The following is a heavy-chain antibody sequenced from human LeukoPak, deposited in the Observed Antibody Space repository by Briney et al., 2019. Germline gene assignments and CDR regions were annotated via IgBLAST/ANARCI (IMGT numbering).Heavy chain of an antibody. CDR1: GFTFDDYA. CDR2: ISWNSGSI. CDR3: AREMGDIVMVVAATPDY. V-gene: IGHV3-9*01. Sequence: GGSLRLSCAASGFTFDDYAMHWVRQAPGKGLEWVSGISWNSGSIGYADSVKGRFTISRDNSKNTLYLQMNSLRAEDTAVYYCAREMGDIVMVVAATPDYWGQGTLVTVSS. J-gene: IGHJ4*02. D-gene: IGHD2-15*01.